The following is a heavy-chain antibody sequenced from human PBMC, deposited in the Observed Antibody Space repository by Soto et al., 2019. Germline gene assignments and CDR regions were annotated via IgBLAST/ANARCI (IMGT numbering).Heavy chain of an antibody. Sequence: GGSLRLSCAASGFTFSSYAMHWVRQAPGKGLEWVAVISYDGSNKYYADSVKGRFTISRDNSKNTLYLQMNSLRAEDTAVYYCARDLVGATTIDYWGQGTLVTVSS. CDR2: ISYDGSNK. D-gene: IGHD1-26*01. CDR3: ARDLVGATTIDY. V-gene: IGHV3-30-3*01. J-gene: IGHJ4*02. CDR1: GFTFSSYA.